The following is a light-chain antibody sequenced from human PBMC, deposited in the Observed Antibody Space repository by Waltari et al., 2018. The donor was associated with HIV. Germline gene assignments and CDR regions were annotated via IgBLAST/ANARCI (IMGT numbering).Light chain of an antibody. V-gene: IGKV3-20*01. CDR3: QQYGSSFWT. Sequence: EIVLTQSPGTLSLSPGERAALSCRASENVKSTYLAWYQQRPGQGPRLLMYGSSSRASGIPEQFVGSGSGTDFTLNITRLEPEDFAMYYCQQYGSSFWTFGQGTKVEMK. J-gene: IGKJ1*01. CDR1: ENVKSTY. CDR2: GSS.